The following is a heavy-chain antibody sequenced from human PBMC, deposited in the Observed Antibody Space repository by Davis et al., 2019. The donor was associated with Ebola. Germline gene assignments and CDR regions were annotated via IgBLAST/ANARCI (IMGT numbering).Heavy chain of an antibody. CDR2: ISGSGGTT. J-gene: IGHJ5*02. Sequence: GESLKISCAASEFTFSSYAMSWVRQAPGKGLEWVSTISGSGGTTHYADSVKGRFTISRDNAKNSLYLQMNSLRDEDTAVYYCARDSGARLGYCSGGSCYGSSWFDPWGQGTLVTVSS. V-gene: IGHV3-23*01. CDR3: ARDSGARLGYCSGGSCYGSSWFDP. D-gene: IGHD2-15*01. CDR1: EFTFSSYA.